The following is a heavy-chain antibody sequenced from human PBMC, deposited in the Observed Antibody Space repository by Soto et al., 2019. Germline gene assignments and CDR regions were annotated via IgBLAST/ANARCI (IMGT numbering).Heavy chain of an antibody. CDR2: IYYSGST. J-gene: IGHJ6*03. V-gene: IGHV4-59*01. CDR1: GGSISSYY. CDR3: ARILPLSLLFGLPAPSDYMDV. D-gene: IGHD3-10*02. Sequence: SEPLSLTCTVSGGSISSYYWSWIRQPPGKGLEWIGYIYYSGSTNYNPSLKSRVTISVETSKNQFSLMRSSVAAADTAGYYCARILPLSLLFGLPAPSDYMDVWGKGTTVNVSS.